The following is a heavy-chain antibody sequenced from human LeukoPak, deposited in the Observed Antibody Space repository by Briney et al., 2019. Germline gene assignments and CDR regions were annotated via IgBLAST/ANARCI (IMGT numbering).Heavy chain of an antibody. D-gene: IGHD1-26*01. CDR3: ARGGGRSYSDAFDI. CDR2: ISGTGTAI. J-gene: IGHJ3*02. CDR1: GFTLSTSN. V-gene: IGHV3-48*02. Sequence: GGSLRLSCAASGFTLSTSNMHWVRQAPGKGLEWVSFISGTGTAIYYADSVKGRFTISRDIARKSLYLQMNSLRDEDTAVYYCARGGGRSYSDAFDIWGQGTVVTVS.